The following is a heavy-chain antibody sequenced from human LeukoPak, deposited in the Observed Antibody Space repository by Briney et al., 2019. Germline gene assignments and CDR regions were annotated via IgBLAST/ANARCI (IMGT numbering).Heavy chain of an antibody. CDR3: ASFPYNGGSYYDFDY. CDR2: MNPNSGNT. D-gene: IGHD1-26*01. Sequence: ASVTVSCKASGYTFTSYDINWVRQAPGQGLEWMGWMNPNSGNTGYAQKFQGRVTMTRNTSISTAYMELSSLRSEDTAVYYCASFPYNGGSYYDFDYWGQGTLVTVSS. J-gene: IGHJ4*02. V-gene: IGHV1-8*01. CDR1: GYTFTSYD.